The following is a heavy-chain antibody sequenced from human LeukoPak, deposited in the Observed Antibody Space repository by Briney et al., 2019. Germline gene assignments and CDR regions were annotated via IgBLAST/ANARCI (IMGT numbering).Heavy chain of an antibody. CDR2: IYYSGST. CDR1: GGSFSGYY. Sequence: SETLSLTCAVYGGSFSGYYWSWIRQPPGKGLEWIGYIYYSGSTNYNPSLKSRVTISVDTSKNQFSLKLSSVTAADTAVYYCARLVRVVVPSSWEFWFDPWGQGTLVTVSS. V-gene: IGHV4-59*01. J-gene: IGHJ5*02. D-gene: IGHD2-21*01. CDR3: ARLVRVVVPSSWEFWFDP.